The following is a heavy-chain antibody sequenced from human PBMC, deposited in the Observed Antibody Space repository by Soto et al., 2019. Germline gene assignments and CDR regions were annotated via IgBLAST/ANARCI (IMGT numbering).Heavy chain of an antibody. Sequence: QVQLVQSGAEVKKPGSSVKVSCKASGGTFSSYAINWVRQAPGQGLEWMGGIIPIFGTADYAQKFQGRVTITADQSTSTDYMELSSLRSEDTAVYYCAPCLLGVNYYYGMDVRGQGTTVTVSS. CDR2: IIPIFGTA. J-gene: IGHJ6*02. CDR3: APCLLGVNYYYGMDV. CDR1: GGTFSSYA. V-gene: IGHV1-69*12. D-gene: IGHD3-16*01.